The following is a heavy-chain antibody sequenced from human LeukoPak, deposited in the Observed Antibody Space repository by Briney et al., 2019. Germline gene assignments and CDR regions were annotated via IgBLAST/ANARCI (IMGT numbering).Heavy chain of an antibody. CDR1: GYSISSGYY. CDR2: IYHSGST. Sequence: SETLSLTCTVSGYSISSGYYWGWIRQPPGKGPEWIGSIYHSGSTYYNPSLKSRVTISVDTSKNQFSLKLSSVTAADTAVYYCARDTEWTYYYYYYYMDVWGKGTTVTVSS. CDR3: ARDTEWTYYYYYYYMDV. V-gene: IGHV4-38-2*02. D-gene: IGHD3-3*01. J-gene: IGHJ6*03.